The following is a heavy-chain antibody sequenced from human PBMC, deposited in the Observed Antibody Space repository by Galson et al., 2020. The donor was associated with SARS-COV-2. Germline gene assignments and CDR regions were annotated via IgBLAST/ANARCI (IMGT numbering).Heavy chain of an antibody. Sequence: SGPTLVKPTQTLTLTCTFSGFSLSTSGMCVSWIRQPPGKALEWLALIDWDDDKYYSTSLKTRLTISKDTSKNQVVLTMTNMDPVDTATYYCARIGSGYSYGFDYFDYWGQETLVTVSS. CDR1: GFSLSTSGMC. J-gene: IGHJ4*02. CDR2: IDWDDDK. D-gene: IGHD5-18*01. V-gene: IGHV2-70*01. CDR3: ARIGSGYSYGFDYFDY.